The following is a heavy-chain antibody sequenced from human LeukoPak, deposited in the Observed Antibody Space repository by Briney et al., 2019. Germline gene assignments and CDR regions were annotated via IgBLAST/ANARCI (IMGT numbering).Heavy chain of an antibody. CDR2: INHSGST. V-gene: IGHV4-34*01. CDR3: ARRQTYYDFWSGPGDNWFDP. CDR1: GGSFSGYY. D-gene: IGHD3-3*01. J-gene: IGHJ5*02. Sequence: PSETLSLTCAVYGGSFSGYYWSWIRQPPGKGLEWIGEINHSGSTNYNPSLKSRVTISVDTSKNQFSLKLSSVTAADTAVYYCARRQTYYDFWSGPGDNWFDPWGQGALATVSS.